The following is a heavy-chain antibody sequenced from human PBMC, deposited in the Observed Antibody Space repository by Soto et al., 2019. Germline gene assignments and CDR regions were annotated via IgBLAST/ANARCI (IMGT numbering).Heavy chain of an antibody. D-gene: IGHD6-19*01. Sequence: PGGSLRLSCAASGFTVSSNYMSWVRQAPGKGLEWVSVISGSGDSTYYADSVKGRFTISRDNSKNTLYLQMISLRAEDTAVYYCARRSSGWYFDYWGQGTLVTVSS. CDR1: GFTVSSNY. CDR3: ARRSSGWYFDY. CDR2: ISGSGDST. V-gene: IGHV3-23*01. J-gene: IGHJ4*02.